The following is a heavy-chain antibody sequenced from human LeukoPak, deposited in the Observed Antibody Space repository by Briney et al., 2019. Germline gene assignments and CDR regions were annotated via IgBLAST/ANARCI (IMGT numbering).Heavy chain of an antibody. CDR1: GFTFSSYA. CDR3: AKHTGVVVAATPLFSAFDI. CDR2: ISGSGGST. D-gene: IGHD2-15*01. Sequence: GGSLRLSCAASGFTFSSYAMSWVRQAPGKGLEWVSAISGSGGSTYYADSVKGRFTISRDNSKNTLYLQMNGLRAEDTAVYYCAKHTGVVVAATPLFSAFDIWGQGTMVTVSS. V-gene: IGHV3-23*01. J-gene: IGHJ3*02.